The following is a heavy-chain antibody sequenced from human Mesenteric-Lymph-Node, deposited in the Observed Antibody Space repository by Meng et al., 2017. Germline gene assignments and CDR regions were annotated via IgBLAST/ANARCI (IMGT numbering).Heavy chain of an antibody. V-gene: IGHV3-23*01. CDR1: GFTFSDYV. CDR2: ISGSGSNN. D-gene: IGHD1-26*01. CDR3: AKGYHSGSYPNYFES. J-gene: IGHJ4*02. Sequence: GGSLRLSCVASGFTFSDYVMGWVRRAPGKGLEWVSTISGSGSNNYYADAVMGRCTISRDNFRNTLYRQRNSLRADDTARYYCAKGYHSGSYPNYFESWGQGTLVTVSS.